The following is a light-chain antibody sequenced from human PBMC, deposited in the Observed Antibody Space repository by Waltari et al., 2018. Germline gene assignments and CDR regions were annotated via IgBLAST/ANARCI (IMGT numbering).Light chain of an antibody. CDR3: QQRRNWPLT. CDR2: DTS. Sequence: EIVLTQSPATLSLSPAERATLSCRACQSVDMYLAWYQQRPGQSPTLPPHDTSNRATDIPARFSGSGSETDFSLTISSLEPEDFAVYYCQQRRNWPLTFGGGTKVEIK. CDR1: QSVDMY. V-gene: IGKV3-11*01. J-gene: IGKJ4*01.